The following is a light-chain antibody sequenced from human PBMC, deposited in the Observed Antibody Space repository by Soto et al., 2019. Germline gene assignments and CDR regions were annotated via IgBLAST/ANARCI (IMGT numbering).Light chain of an antibody. J-gene: IGLJ2*01. Sequence: QSARTQPASVSGSPGQSITISCTGTSSDVGGYNYVSWYQQHPGKAPKILIYEVSNRPSGVSNRFSASKSGNTASLTISGLQAEDEADYYCSSYTSSSTLIFGGGTKVTVL. V-gene: IGLV2-14*01. CDR1: SSDVGGYNY. CDR2: EVS. CDR3: SSYTSSSTLI.